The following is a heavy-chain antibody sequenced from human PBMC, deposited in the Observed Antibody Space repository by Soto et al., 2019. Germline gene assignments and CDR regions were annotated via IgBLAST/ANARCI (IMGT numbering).Heavy chain of an antibody. V-gene: IGHV1-2*02. Sequence: ASVKVSCKASGYTFTGYYMHWVLQAPGQGLEWMGWINPNSGGTNYAQKFQGRVTMTRDTSISTAYMELSRLRSDDTAVYYCATSVPPAVVGGSYGMDVWGQGTTVTVSS. CDR2: INPNSGGT. D-gene: IGHD1-26*01. J-gene: IGHJ6*02. CDR3: ATSVPPAVVGGSYGMDV. CDR1: GYTFTGYY.